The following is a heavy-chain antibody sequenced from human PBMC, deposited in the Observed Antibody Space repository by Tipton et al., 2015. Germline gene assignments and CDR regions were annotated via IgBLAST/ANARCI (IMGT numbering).Heavy chain of an antibody. V-gene: IGHV4-39*07. CDR1: GGSISSSSYY. CDR3: ARDLEHGMDV. Sequence: LRLSCTVSGGSISSSSYYWAWIRQPPGKGLEWIGSIFHRGDTNYNPSLKSRVTMSRDTSKNQFSLKLTSVTAADTAVYYCARDLEHGMDVWGQGTTVTVSS. CDR2: IFHRGDT. D-gene: IGHD5-24*01. J-gene: IGHJ6*02.